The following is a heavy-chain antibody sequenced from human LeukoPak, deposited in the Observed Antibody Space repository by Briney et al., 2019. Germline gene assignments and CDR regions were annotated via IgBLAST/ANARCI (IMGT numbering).Heavy chain of an antibody. CDR2: TYYRSKWYN. J-gene: IGHJ4*02. V-gene: IGHV6-1*01. CDR1: GDSVSSNSAA. D-gene: IGHD1-7*01. CDR3: AREGHNWNYDCFDS. Sequence: SQTLSLTCAIFGDSVSSNSAAWNWMRQSPSRGLEWLGRTYYRSKWYNDYAVSMKGRISISPDTSKNQLSLQMSSVTPEDTAVYYCAREGHNWNYDCFDSWGQGILVTVSS.